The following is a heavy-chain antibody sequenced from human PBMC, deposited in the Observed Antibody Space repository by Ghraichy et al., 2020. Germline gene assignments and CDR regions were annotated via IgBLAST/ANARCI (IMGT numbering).Heavy chain of an antibody. Sequence: GGSLRLSCAASGFTFISYAMSWVRQAPGKGLEWVSAISGRGGNTYYADSVKGRFTISRDNSRNTLYLQMNSLRAEDTAVYYCASGYSYGGPYWGQGTLVTVSS. V-gene: IGHV3-23*01. J-gene: IGHJ4*02. D-gene: IGHD5-18*01. CDR1: GFTFISYA. CDR2: ISGRGGNT. CDR3: ASGYSYGGPY.